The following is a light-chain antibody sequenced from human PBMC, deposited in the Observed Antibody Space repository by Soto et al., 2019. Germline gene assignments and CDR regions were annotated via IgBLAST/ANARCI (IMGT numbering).Light chain of an antibody. J-gene: IGKJ4*01. CDR2: GAS. CDR1: QSVSGN. V-gene: IGKV3-15*01. CDR3: QQYNDWPPLT. Sequence: EIVMTQSPATLSVSPGERATLSCRASQSVSGNLAWYQQKPGQAPRLLIYGASTRATGIPARSSGSGSGTEFTLPITSLQSEDFAVYYCQQYNDWPPLTFGGGTKVEIK.